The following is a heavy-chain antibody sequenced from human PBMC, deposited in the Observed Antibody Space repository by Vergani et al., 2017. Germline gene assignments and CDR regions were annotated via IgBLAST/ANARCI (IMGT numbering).Heavy chain of an antibody. CDR2: IRNKAYGGTT. Sequence: EVQLVESGGGLVPPGRSLRLSCAASGFSFGDYDMTWVRQAPGKGLGWVAFIRNKAYGGTTEYAASVKGRFTISRDDSKRLAYLQLSGLKTEDTAVYFCSRGRGYSFGYSDYWGEGSLVTVSA. J-gene: IGHJ4*02. D-gene: IGHD5-18*01. CDR1: GFSFGDYD. V-gene: IGHV3-49*04. CDR3: SRGRGYSFGYSDY.